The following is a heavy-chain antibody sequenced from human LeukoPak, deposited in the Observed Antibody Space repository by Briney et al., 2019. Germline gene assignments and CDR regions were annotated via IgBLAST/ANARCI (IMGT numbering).Heavy chain of an antibody. V-gene: IGHV1-8*03. CDR2: MNPKSGDT. CDR3: ARPLRVTMIRGAAFRASSDFDP. CDR1: GYSFTNYD. D-gene: IGHD3-10*01. Sequence: ASVKVSCKASGYSFTNYDINWVRQATGQGLEWMGWMNPKSGDTGYSQKFQGRVFITRDTSINTAYMEVSRLRYDDTAVYYCARPLRVTMIRGAAFRASSDFDPWGQGTLVTVSS. J-gene: IGHJ5*02.